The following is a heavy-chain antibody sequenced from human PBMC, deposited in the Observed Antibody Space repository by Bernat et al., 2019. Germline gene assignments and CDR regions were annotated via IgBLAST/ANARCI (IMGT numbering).Heavy chain of an antibody. CDR3: AHFESAPLFKYYYYGMDV. Sequence: QITLKESGPTLVKPTQTLTLTCTFSGFSLSTSGVGVGWIRQPPGKALEWLALIYWDDDKRYSPSLKSRLTITKDTSKSQVVLTMTNMDPVDTATYYCAHFESAPLFKYYYYGMDVWGQGTTVTVSS. CDR2: IYWDDDK. D-gene: IGHD3-3*01. CDR1: GFSLSTSGVG. J-gene: IGHJ6*02. V-gene: IGHV2-5*02.